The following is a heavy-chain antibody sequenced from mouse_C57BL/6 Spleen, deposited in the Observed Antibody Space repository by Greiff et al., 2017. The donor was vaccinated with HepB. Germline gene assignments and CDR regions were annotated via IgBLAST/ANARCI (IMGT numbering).Heavy chain of an antibody. J-gene: IGHJ2*01. CDR3: AREEDDYYFDY. D-gene: IGHD2-13*01. CDR2: IYPGDGDT. Sequence: QVQLKQSGAELVKPGASVKISCKASGYAFSSYWMNWVKQRPGTGLEWIGQIYPGDGDTNYNGKFKGKATLTADKSSSTAYMQLSSLTSEDSAVYFCAREEDDYYFDYWGQGTTLTVSS. V-gene: IGHV1-80*01. CDR1: GYAFSSYW.